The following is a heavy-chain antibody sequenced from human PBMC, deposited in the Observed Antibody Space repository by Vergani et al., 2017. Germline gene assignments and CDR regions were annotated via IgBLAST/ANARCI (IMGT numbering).Heavy chain of an antibody. V-gene: IGHV3-30*02. CDR2: TRPHEDGA. J-gene: IGHJ5*02. CDR1: GLTLSSYG. CDR3: GKTQGTVVGTWWFDP. Sequence: QVQLVESGGGFVQPGGSMRLSCSASGLTLSSYGVHWVRQAPGRGLESVTFTRPHEDGAFYSASVRGRFTVSRDNSKNTLYLEMNRLNVDDTAIYYCGKTQGTVVGTWWFDPWGQGTPVTVSS. D-gene: IGHD1-7*01.